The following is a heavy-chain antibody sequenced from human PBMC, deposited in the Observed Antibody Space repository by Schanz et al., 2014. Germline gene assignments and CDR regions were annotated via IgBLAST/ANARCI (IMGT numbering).Heavy chain of an antibody. CDR3: LAPDYAMDV. Sequence: EEQLVESGGGLVQPGGSLRLSCAASGFSFSTYWMSWVRQAPGKGLEWVANIKRDRSEKNYLDSVKGRFTISRDNAKNSLFLQMNSLRAEDTAVYYCLAPDYAMDVWGQGTTVTVSS. J-gene: IGHJ6*02. CDR2: IKRDRSEK. V-gene: IGHV3-7*02. CDR1: GFSFSTYW.